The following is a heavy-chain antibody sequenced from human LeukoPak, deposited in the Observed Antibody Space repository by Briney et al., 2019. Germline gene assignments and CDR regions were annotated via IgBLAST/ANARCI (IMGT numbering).Heavy chain of an antibody. CDR2: MSPNSGNT. J-gene: IGHJ6*03. CDR1: GYTFTSYD. D-gene: IGHD5-12*01. CDR3: AWGYRISYYYYMDV. Sequence: ASVKVSCKASGYTFTSYDINWVRQATGQGLEWMGWMSPNSGNTGYAQKFQGRVTMTRNTSISTAYMELSSLRSEDTAVYYCAWGYRISYYYYMDVWGKGTTVTVSS. V-gene: IGHV1-8*01.